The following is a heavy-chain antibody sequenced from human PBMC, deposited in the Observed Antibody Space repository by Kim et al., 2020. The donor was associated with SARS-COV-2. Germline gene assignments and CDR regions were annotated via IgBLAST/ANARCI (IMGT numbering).Heavy chain of an antibody. CDR3: ARVGSRYFDCLFHNKAFDY. CDR1: GYSFTSYW. J-gene: IGHJ4*02. V-gene: IGHV5-51*01. CDR2: IYPGDSDT. D-gene: IGHD3-9*01. Sequence: GESLKISCKGSGYSFTSYWIGWVRQMPGKGLEWMGIIYPGDSDTRYSPSFQGLVTISADKSISTAYLQWSSLKASDTAMYYCARVGSRYFDCLFHNKAFDYWGQGTLVTVSS.